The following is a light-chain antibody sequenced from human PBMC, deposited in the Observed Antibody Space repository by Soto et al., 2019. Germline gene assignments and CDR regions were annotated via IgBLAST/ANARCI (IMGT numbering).Light chain of an antibody. J-gene: IGKJ1*01. Sequence: DTQMTQSPSSLSASVGDRVTISCRASQGISKYVNWYQHKPGKAPTVLIHAASSLQSGVPSRFSGSGSGTDFFLTISSLQPEDFAVYYCQQYNNWPPKFVQGTKVDIK. CDR3: QQYNNWPPK. CDR2: AAS. CDR1: QGISKY. V-gene: IGKV1-39*01.